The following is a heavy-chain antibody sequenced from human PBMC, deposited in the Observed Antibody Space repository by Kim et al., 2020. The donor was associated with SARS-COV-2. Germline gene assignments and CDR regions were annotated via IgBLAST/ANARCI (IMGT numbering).Heavy chain of an antibody. CDR3: ARGRSTIAPLLAY. Sequence: GGSLRLSCEASGFTFNNFAMNWVRQAPGMGLEWVSTISGSGDRIFYADSVKGRFTISRDNSKNTLFLQMSSLRVEDTSIYYCARGRSTIAPLLAYWGRGTLVTLSS. J-gene: IGHJ1*01. CDR2: ISGSGDRI. D-gene: IGHD6-6*01. CDR1: GFTFNNFA. V-gene: IGHV3-23*01.